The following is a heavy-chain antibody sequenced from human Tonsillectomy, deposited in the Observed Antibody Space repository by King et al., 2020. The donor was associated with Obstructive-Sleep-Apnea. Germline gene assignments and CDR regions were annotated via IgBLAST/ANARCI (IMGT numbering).Heavy chain of an antibody. CDR2: INHSGST. CDR3: VLGSGDYDPPRNWFDP. CDR1: GGSFSGYY. V-gene: IGHV4-34*01. D-gene: IGHD4-17*01. Sequence: VQLQQWGAGLLKPSETLSLTCAVYGGSFSGYYWSWIRQPPGKGLEWIGEINHSGSTNYNPSLKSRVTISVDTSKNQFSLKLSSVTAADTAVYSCVLGSGDYDPPRNWFDPWGQGTLVTVSS. J-gene: IGHJ5*02.